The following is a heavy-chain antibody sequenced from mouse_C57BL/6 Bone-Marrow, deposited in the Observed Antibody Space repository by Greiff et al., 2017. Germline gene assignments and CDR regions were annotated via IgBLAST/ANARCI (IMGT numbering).Heavy chain of an antibody. CDR3: ARYYYGSSWGYFDV. D-gene: IGHD1-1*01. V-gene: IGHV1-55*01. CDR1: GYTFTSYW. CDR2: IYPGSGST. J-gene: IGHJ1*03. Sequence: QVQLKQPGAELVKPGASVKMSCKASGYTFTSYWITWVKQRPGQGLEWIGDIYPGSGSTNYNEKFKSKATLTVDTSSSTAYMQLSSLTSEDSAVYYCARYYYGSSWGYFDVWGTGTTVTVSS.